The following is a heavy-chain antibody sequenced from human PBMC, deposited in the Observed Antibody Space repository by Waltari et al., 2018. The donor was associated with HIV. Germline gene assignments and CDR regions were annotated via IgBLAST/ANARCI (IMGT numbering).Heavy chain of an antibody. Sequence: EVQLVETGGGLIQPGGSLRLSCAASGFTVSSTYMSWVGQAPGKGLELVSVIYSGGSTYYADSVKGRFTISRDNSKNTLYLQRNSLRAEDTAVYYCARGRDYGGNSEVYWGQGTLVTVSS. D-gene: IGHD4-17*01. CDR2: IYSGGST. V-gene: IGHV3-53*02. J-gene: IGHJ4*02. CDR3: ARGRDYGGNSEVY. CDR1: GFTVSSTY.